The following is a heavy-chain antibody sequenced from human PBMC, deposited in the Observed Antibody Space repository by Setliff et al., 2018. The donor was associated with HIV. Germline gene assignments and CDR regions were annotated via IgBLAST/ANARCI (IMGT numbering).Heavy chain of an antibody. D-gene: IGHD3-22*01. CDR2: IYPGDSDT. V-gene: IGHV5-51*01. Sequence: GESLKISCKGSGYSFTSYWIGWVRQMPGKGLEWMGIIYPGDSDTRYSPSFQGQVTISADKPISTAYLQWSSLKASDTAMYYCARLRDLCYYDSSGYPSNHAFDIWGQGTMVTVS. CDR3: ARLRDLCYYDSSGYPSNHAFDI. CDR1: GYSFTSYW. J-gene: IGHJ3*02.